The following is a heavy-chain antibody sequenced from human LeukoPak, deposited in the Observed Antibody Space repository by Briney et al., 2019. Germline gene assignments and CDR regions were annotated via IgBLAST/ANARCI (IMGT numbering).Heavy chain of an antibody. CDR3: AKAGRTTTVTLYYFDY. D-gene: IGHD4-17*01. J-gene: IGHJ4*02. Sequence: PGGSLRLSCAASGFTFSSYGMHWVRQAPGKGLEWVAVISYDGSNKYYADSVKGRFTISRDNSKNTLYLQMNSLRAEDTAVYYCAKAGRTTTVTLYYFDYWGQGTLVTVSS. CDR1: GFTFSSYG. CDR2: ISYDGSNK. V-gene: IGHV3-30*18.